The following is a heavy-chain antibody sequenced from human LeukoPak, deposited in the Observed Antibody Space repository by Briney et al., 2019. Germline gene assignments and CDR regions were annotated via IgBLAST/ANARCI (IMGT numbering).Heavy chain of an antibody. Sequence: SETLSLTCTVSGGSISSSSYYWGWIRQPPGKGLEWIGSIYYSGSTYYNPSLKSRVTISVDTSRTQFSLKLSSVTAADTAVYYCARHRTYYYDTSGSKPFDYWGQGTLVTVSS. D-gene: IGHD3-22*01. V-gene: IGHV4-39*01. CDR2: IYYSGST. CDR3: ARHRTYYYDTSGSKPFDY. J-gene: IGHJ4*02. CDR1: GGSISSSSYY.